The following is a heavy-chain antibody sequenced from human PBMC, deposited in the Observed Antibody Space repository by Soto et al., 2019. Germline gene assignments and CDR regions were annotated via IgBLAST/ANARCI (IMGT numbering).Heavy chain of an antibody. CDR2: INPNSGGT. CDR1: GYTFTAYY. CDR3: ATGDLVSYYYGRDV. D-gene: IGHD2-15*01. Sequence: ASVKVSCKASGYTFTAYYMHWVRQAPGQGLEWMGWINPNSGGTYHAQNFQGRVTMTRDTSTATAYMEMGSLRSEDTAVYYCATGDLVSYYYGRDVWGQGTTVTVS. J-gene: IGHJ6*02. V-gene: IGHV1-2*02.